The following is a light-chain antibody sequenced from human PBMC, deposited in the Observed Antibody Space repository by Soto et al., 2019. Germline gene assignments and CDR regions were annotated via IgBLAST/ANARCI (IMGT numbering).Light chain of an antibody. CDR1: QTISTW. V-gene: IGKV1-5*03. CDR3: QQYNSYST. CDR2: KAS. Sequence: DIQMTQSPPPLSPSVGDRVPFTCRASQTISTWLAWYQQKPGKAPKLLIYKASKLENGVPSRFSGSGSGTEFTLTIISLQPDDFATYYCQQYNSYSTFGQGTKVEIK. J-gene: IGKJ1*01.